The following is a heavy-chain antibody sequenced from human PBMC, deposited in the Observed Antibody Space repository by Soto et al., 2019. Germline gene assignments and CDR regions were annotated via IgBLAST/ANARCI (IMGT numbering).Heavy chain of an antibody. D-gene: IGHD3-9*01. CDR2: IYYSGST. CDR1: GGSVSSGSYY. J-gene: IGHJ4*02. V-gene: IGHV4-61*01. CDR3: ARGRYDILTGRDYFDY. Sequence: KTSETLSLTCTVSGGSVSSGSYYWSWIRQPPGKGLEWIGYIYYSGSTNYNPSLKSRVTISVDTSKNQFSLKLSSVTAADTAVYYCARGRYDILTGRDYFDYWGQGTLVTVSS.